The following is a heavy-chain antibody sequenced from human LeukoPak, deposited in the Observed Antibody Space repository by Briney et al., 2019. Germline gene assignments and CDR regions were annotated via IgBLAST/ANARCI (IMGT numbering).Heavy chain of an antibody. CDR3: AKDSPARSSWFNGPNPFDY. CDR1: EFTFSSFA. D-gene: IGHD6-13*01. J-gene: IGHJ4*02. CDR2: ISGSGGST. V-gene: IGHV3-23*01. Sequence: PGGSLRLSCTASEFTFSSFAMYWVRQAPGKGLEWVSAISGSGGSTYYADSVKGRFTISRDNSKNTLYLQMNSLRAEDTAVYYCAKDSPARSSWFNGPNPFDYWGQGTLVTVSS.